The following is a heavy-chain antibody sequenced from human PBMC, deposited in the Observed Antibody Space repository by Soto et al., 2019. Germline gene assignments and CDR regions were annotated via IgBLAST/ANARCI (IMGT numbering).Heavy chain of an antibody. V-gene: IGHV3-21*01. CDR2: ISRSSDYL. D-gene: IGHD1-26*01. CDR1: GFTFSSYT. J-gene: IGHJ4*02. CDR3: RREEYDY. Sequence: ESGGGLVQPGGSLRLSCAASGFTFSSYTMSWVRQAPGKGLEWVSSISRSSDYLVYADSVKGRFTISRDNAKNSVYLQLNSLRPEDSAVYYCRREEYDYWGQGTLVTVSS.